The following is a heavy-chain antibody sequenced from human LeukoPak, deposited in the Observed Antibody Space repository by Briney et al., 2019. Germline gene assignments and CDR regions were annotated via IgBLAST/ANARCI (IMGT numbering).Heavy chain of an antibody. CDR1: GGSISSSSYY. CDR2: IYHSGST. CDR3: ARQYSSSPASDY. D-gene: IGHD6-6*01. V-gene: IGHV4-39*01. J-gene: IGHJ4*02. Sequence: PSETLSLTCTVSGGSISSSSYYWGWIRQPPGKGLEWIGSIYHSGSTYYNPSLKSRVTISVDTSKNQFSLKLSSVTAADTAVYYCARQYSSSPASDYWGQGTLVTVSS.